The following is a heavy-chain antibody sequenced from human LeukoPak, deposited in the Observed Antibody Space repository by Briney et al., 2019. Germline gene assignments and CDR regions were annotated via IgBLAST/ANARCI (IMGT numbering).Heavy chain of an antibody. Sequence: ASETLSLTCTVSGGSISSGDYYWSWIRQPPGKGLEWIGYIYYSGSTYYNPSLKSRVTISVDTSKNQFSLKLSSVTAADTAVYYCASLWSGFYYYMDVWGKGTTVTVSS. D-gene: IGHD3-3*01. V-gene: IGHV4-30-4*02. CDR2: IYYSGST. J-gene: IGHJ6*03. CDR1: GGSISSGDYY. CDR3: ASLWSGFYYYMDV.